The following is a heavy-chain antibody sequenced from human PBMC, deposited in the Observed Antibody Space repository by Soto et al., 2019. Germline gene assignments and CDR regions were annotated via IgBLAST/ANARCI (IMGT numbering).Heavy chain of an antibody. Sequence: GGTLRLSCAASGFAFSSYEMNWVRQAPGKGLEWVSYISSSGSTIYYADFVKGRFSISRDNAKNSLFLQMSSLRAEDTAVYYCARGPGYGGDPPIYYFDDWGQRPLVTVPS. V-gene: IGHV3-48*03. CDR1: GFAFSSYE. CDR3: ARGPGYGGDPPIYYFDD. J-gene: IGHJ4*02. D-gene: IGHD2-21*02. CDR2: ISSSGSTI.